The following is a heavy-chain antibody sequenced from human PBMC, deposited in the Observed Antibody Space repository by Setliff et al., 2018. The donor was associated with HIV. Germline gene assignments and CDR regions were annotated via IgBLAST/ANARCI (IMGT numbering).Heavy chain of an antibody. Sequence: PGESLKISCKGSGYSFNSYWIGWVRQMPGKGLEWMGSIYPGDSDTRYSPSFQGQVTISADKSISTAYLQWSSLKASDTAMYYCARRMWQQDSKFMYYFDYWGQGTLVTVS. CDR2: IYPGDSDT. V-gene: IGHV5-51*01. CDR1: GYSFNSYW. D-gene: IGHD6-13*01. J-gene: IGHJ4*02. CDR3: ARRMWQQDSKFMYYFDY.